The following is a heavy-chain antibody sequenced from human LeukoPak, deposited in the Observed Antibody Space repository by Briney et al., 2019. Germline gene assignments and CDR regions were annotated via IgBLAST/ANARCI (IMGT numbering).Heavy chain of an antibody. CDR1: GDSISPNF. CDR3: ARGSGSGNYYYYFDY. CDR2: IFDSGST. Sequence: SETLSLTCSVSGDSISPNFWTWIRQPPGKGLEWIGYIFDSGSTNYNPSLKSRVTISLDTSKNQFSLKLDSVTAADTAVYYCARGSGSGNYYYYFDYWGQGTLVTVSS. D-gene: IGHD3-10*01. J-gene: IGHJ4*02. V-gene: IGHV4-59*01.